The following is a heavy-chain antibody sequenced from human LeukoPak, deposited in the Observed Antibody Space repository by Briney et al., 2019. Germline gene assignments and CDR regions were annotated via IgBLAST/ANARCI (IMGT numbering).Heavy chain of an antibody. D-gene: IGHD6-13*01. CDR3: ARHGGSSYYPYYYMDV. Sequence: GGSLRLSCAASGFTFSNYWMSWVRQAPGKGLEWVANIKQDGSEKYYVDSVKGRFTISRDNAKNSLYLQMNSLRAEDTAVYYCARHGGSSYYPYYYMDVWGKGTTVTVSS. CDR1: GFTFSNYW. CDR2: IKQDGSEK. J-gene: IGHJ6*03. V-gene: IGHV3-7*01.